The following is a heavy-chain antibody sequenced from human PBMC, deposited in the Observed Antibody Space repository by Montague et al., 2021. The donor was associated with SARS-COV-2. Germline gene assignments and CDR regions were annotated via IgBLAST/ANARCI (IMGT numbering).Heavy chain of an antibody. D-gene: IGHD3-3*01. V-gene: IGHV4-34*01. CDR3: ARGQVTIFVVLIMLPAAGAVDV. J-gene: IGHJ3*01. CDR2: INHSGSS. CDR1: GGSFSGYY. Sequence: SETLSLTCAVYGGSFSGYYWTWIRQPPGKGLEWIGEINHSGSSNYNPSPKIRVTISVDKSKNQISLKLNSVTAADTATYYCARGQVTIFVVLIMLPAAGAVDVWGQGTMVTVSS.